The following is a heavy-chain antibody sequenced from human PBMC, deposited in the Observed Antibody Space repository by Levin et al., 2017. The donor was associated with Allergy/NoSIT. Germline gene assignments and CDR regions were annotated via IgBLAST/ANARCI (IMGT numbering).Heavy chain of an antibody. V-gene: IGHV3-30*18. J-gene: IGHJ6*02. CDR1: GFTFSSYG. CDR3: AKGLRVDTAMSAYYYGMDV. CDR2: ISYDGSNK. Sequence: GESLKISCAASGFTFSSYGMHWVRQAPGKGLEWVAVISYDGSNKYYADSVKGRFTISRDNSKNTLYLQMNSLRAEDTAVYYCAKGLRVDTAMSAYYYGMDVWGQGTTVTVSS. D-gene: IGHD5-18*01.